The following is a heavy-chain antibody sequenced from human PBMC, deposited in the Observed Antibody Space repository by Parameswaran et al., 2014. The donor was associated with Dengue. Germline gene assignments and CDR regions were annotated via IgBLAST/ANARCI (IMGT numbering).Heavy chain of an antibody. CDR2: ISSSSSYT. Sequence: AGGSLRLSCAASGFTFSDYYMSWIRQAPGKGLEWVSYISSSSSYTNYADSVKGRFTISRDNAKNSLYLQMNSLRAEDTAVYYCARDSVIKPYYYDSSGYIDYWGQGTLVTVSS. CDR3: ARDSVIKPYYYDSSGYIDY. D-gene: IGHD3-22*01. J-gene: IGHJ4*02. V-gene: IGHV3-11*05. CDR1: GFTFSDYY.